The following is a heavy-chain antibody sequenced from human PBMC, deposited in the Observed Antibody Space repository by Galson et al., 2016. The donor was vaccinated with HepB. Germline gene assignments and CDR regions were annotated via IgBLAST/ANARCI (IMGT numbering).Heavy chain of an antibody. CDR3: ARGNYGDHSFYY. CDR2: IWFDGSNK. D-gene: IGHD5-24*01. Sequence: SLRLSCAASGFTFNTYGMHWVRQAPGKGLEWVAIIWFDGSNKYYADSVKGRFSVFRDNSKNTLHLQMNSLRAEDTAVYYCARGNYGDHSFYYWGQGTLVTVSS. V-gene: IGHV3-33*01. J-gene: IGHJ4*02. CDR1: GFTFNTYG.